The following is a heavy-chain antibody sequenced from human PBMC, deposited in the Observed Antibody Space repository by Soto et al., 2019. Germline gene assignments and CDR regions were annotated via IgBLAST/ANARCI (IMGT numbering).Heavy chain of an antibody. CDR1: GFTFSSYA. V-gene: IGHV3-23*01. CDR2: ISYSGGST. D-gene: IGHD4-4*01. CDR3: AKVPTGEMATVFQAFDI. Sequence: ELQLLESGGGLVQPGGSLRLSCAASGFTFSSYAMSWVRQAPGKGLEWVSTISYSGGSTYYADSVKGRFTISRDTSKNTLYLRMNSLRVEDTAVYYCAKVPTGEMATVFQAFDIWGQGTMVTVSS. J-gene: IGHJ3*02.